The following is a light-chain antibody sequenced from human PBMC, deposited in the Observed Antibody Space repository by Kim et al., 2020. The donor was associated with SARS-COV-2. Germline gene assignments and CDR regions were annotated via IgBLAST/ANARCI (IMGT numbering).Light chain of an antibody. Sequence: EPASISCRSSQCLLHSNGYNYLDWYVQKPGQSPQVLIYLGSNRASGVPDRVSGTGSGTDFTLRISRVEAEDVGVYYCMQALQTQYNFGQGTKLEI. CDR2: LGS. CDR3: MQALQTQYN. J-gene: IGKJ2*01. CDR1: QCLLHSNGYNY. V-gene: IGKV2-28*01.